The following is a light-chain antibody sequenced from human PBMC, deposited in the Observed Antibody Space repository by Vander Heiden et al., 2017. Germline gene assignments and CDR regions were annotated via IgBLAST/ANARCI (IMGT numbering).Light chain of an antibody. CDR2: DVT. CDR3: SSYTSSRTLV. Sequence: QSALTQPASVSGSPGQSIPMSCTGTRGDVGGYNSVSWYQQHPGKAPKLMICDVTNRPSGVSNRFSGSKSGNTASLTISGLQAEDEADYYCSSYTSSRTLVFGGGTKLTVI. CDR1: RGDVGGYNS. V-gene: IGLV2-14*01. J-gene: IGLJ3*02.